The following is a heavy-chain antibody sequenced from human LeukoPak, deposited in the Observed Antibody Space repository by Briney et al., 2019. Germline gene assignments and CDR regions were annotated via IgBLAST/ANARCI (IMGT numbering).Heavy chain of an antibody. V-gene: IGHV1-58*02. Sequence: SVKVSCKASGFTFTSSAMQWVRQARGQRLEWIGWIVVGSGNTNYAQKFQERVTITRDMSTSTAYMELSSLRSEDTAVYYCAANIVATLGALDIWGQGTMVTVSS. CDR2: IVVGSGNT. D-gene: IGHD5-12*01. J-gene: IGHJ3*02. CDR3: AANIVATLGALDI. CDR1: GFTFTSSA.